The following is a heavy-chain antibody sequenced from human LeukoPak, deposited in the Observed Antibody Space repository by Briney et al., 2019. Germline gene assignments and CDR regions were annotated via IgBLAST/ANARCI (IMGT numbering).Heavy chain of an antibody. D-gene: IGHD2-15*01. CDR2: ISWNSGSI. CDR1: GFTFDDYA. Sequence: GGSLRLSCAASGFTFDDYAMHWVRQAPGKGLEWVSGISWNSGSIGYADSVKGRFTISRDNAKTSLYLQMNSLRAEDTALYYCAKDSSWGLQRRTFDYWGQGTLVTVSS. CDR3: AKDSSWGLQRRTFDY. V-gene: IGHV3-9*01. J-gene: IGHJ4*02.